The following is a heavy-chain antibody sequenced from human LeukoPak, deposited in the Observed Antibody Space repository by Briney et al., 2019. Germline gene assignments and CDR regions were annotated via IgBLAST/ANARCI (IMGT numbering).Heavy chain of an antibody. Sequence: GGSLRLSCAASGFTFSSYWMSWVRQAPGKGLEWVANIKQDGSEKYYVDSVKGRFTISRDNAKNSLYLQMNSLRAEDTAVYYCAREALLYYLGYCSSTSCQNYYYYMDVWGKGTTVTVSS. D-gene: IGHD2-2*01. CDR3: AREALLYYLGYCSSTSCQNYYYYMDV. J-gene: IGHJ6*03. CDR2: IKQDGSEK. CDR1: GFTFSSYW. V-gene: IGHV3-7*01.